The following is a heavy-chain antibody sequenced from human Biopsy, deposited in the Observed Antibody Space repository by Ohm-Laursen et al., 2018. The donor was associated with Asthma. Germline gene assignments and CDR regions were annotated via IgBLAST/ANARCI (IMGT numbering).Heavy chain of an antibody. J-gene: IGHJ3*02. D-gene: IGHD1-1*01. CDR3: AKESGSNYAFDI. V-gene: IGHV3-30*18. Sequence: SLRLSCTAAGFTFSSYGMHWIRQAPGKGLEWVAVISYDGSNKYYADSVKGRFTISRDNSKNTLYLQMNSLRAEDTAVYYCAKESGSNYAFDIWGQGTMVTVSS. CDR2: ISYDGSNK. CDR1: GFTFSSYG.